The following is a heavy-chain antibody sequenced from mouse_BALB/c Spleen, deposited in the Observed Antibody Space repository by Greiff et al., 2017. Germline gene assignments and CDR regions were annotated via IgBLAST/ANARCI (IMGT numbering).Heavy chain of an antibody. Sequence: EVKLQESGGGLVKPGGSLKLSCAASGFTFSDYYMYWVRQTPEKRLEWVATISDGGSYTYYPDSVKGRFTISRDNAKNNLYLQMSSLKSEDTAMYYCAREGITTVLDYWGQGTTLTVSS. CDR1: GFTFSDYY. CDR3: AREGITTVLDY. D-gene: IGHD1-1*01. CDR2: ISDGGSYT. J-gene: IGHJ2*01. V-gene: IGHV5-4*02.